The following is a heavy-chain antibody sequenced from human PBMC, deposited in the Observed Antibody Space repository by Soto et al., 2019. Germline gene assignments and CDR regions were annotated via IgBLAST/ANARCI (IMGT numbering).Heavy chain of an antibody. V-gene: IGHV4-34*01. Sequence: ETLSLTCAVYGGSFSGYYWSWIRQPPGKGLEWIGEINHSGSTNYNPSLKSRVTISVDTSKNQFSLKLSSVTAADTAVYYCARGRVVWSGYYTSYYYGMDVWGQGTTVTVSS. D-gene: IGHD3-3*01. CDR1: GGSFSGYY. J-gene: IGHJ6*02. CDR3: ARGRVVWSGYYTSYYYGMDV. CDR2: INHSGST.